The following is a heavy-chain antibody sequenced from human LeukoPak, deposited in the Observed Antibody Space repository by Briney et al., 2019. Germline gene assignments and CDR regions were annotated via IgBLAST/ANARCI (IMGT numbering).Heavy chain of an antibody. CDR1: GVSIGSYY. Sequence: SETLSLTCSVSGVSIGSYYWTWIRQPPGKGLEWVGYMYYSGSTDYNPSLKSRVTISIDTSKTQFSLKLRSVTAADTAVYFCARVRWVGQQLVPLYYFDSWGQGTLVTVSS. CDR2: MYYSGST. CDR3: ARVRWVGQQLVPLYYFDS. D-gene: IGHD6-13*01. V-gene: IGHV4-59*01. J-gene: IGHJ4*02.